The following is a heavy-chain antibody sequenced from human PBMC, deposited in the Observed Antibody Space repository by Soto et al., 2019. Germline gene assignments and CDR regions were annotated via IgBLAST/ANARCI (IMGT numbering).Heavy chain of an antibody. D-gene: IGHD6-19*01. Sequence: KTGGSLRLSCAASGFTFSSYSMNWVRQAPGKGLEWVSSISSSSSYIYYADSVKGRFTISRDNAKNSLYLQMNSLRAEDTAVYYCARDDTLSWLAVAGTSGHFQHWGQGTLVTVSS. J-gene: IGHJ1*01. CDR1: GFTFSSYS. CDR3: ARDDTLSWLAVAGTSGHFQH. V-gene: IGHV3-21*01. CDR2: ISSSSSYI.